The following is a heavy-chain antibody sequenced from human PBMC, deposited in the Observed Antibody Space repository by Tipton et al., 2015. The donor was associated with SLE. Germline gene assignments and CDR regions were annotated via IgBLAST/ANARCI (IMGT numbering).Heavy chain of an antibody. CDR3: AREGKKDAFDI. V-gene: IGHV3-48*03. CDR1: GFTFSSYE. J-gene: IGHJ3*02. Sequence: SLRLSCAASGFTFSSYEMNWVRQAPGKGLEWVSYISSSGSTIYYADSVKGRFTISRDNAKNSLYLQMNSLRAEDTAVYYCAREGKKDAFDIWGQGTMATVSS. CDR2: ISSSGSTI.